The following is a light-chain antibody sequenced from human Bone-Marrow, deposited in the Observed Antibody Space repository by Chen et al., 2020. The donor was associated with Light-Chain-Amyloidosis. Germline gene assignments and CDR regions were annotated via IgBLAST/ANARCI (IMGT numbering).Light chain of an antibody. CDR2: RDT. CDR3: QSADSSGTCGGI. J-gene: IGLJ2*01. CDR1: DLPTKY. Sequence: SYELTQPPSVSVSPGQTARITCSGDDLPTKYAYWYQQKPGQAPVLVIHRDTERPSGISERFSGASSGKAATLTISGVGAEVEAYYPSQSADSSGTCGGIFGGGTKLTVL. V-gene: IGLV3-25*03.